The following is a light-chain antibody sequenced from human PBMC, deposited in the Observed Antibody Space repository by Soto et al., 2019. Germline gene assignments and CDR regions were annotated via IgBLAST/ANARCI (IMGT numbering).Light chain of an antibody. CDR3: QQSGRPLCT. V-gene: IGKV3-20*01. J-gene: IGKJ1*01. CDR1: QSLNTY. CDR2: GAS. Sequence: EIVLTQSPATLSLSPGERATLSCRATQSLNTYLAWYQQKPVQAPRLLIYGASSRATGIPDRFSGSGSGTDFTLTIGRLEPEDFAVYYCQQSGRPLCTFGQGTKVHIK.